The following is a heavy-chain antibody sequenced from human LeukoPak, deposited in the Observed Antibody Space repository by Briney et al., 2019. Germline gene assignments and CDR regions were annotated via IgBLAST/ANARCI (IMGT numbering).Heavy chain of an antibody. J-gene: IGHJ5*01. CDR3: TRGLGAIRGGWFDS. CDR1: GFTFSSYT. D-gene: IGHD1-26*01. V-gene: IGHV3-21*01. CDR2: ISGRSTYI. Sequence: GGSLRLSCSASGFTFSSYTMNWVRQAPGKGLEWVSSISGRSTYIFYADSVKGRFTISRDNAKNSLSLQTNSLRAEDTAVYYCTRGLGAIRGGWFDSWGQGTLVTVSS.